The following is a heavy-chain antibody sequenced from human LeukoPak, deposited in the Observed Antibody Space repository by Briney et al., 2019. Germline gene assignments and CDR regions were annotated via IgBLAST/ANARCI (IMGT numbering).Heavy chain of an antibody. J-gene: IGHJ4*02. CDR2: ITSSGEST. Sequence: PGGSLRLSCAASGFTFDDYGMSWVRQAPGKGLEWVSGITSSGESTNYADSVKGRFTISRDNSKNTLYLQMNSLRAEDTAVYFCAKGSLRGGTCYFDYWGQGTLVTVSS. D-gene: IGHD2-15*01. CDR1: GFTFDDYG. CDR3: AKGSLRGGTCYFDY. V-gene: IGHV3-23*01.